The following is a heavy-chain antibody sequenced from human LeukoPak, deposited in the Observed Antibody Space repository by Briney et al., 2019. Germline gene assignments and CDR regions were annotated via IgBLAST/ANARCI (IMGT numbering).Heavy chain of an antibody. CDR1: GFTVSSNY. CDR3: AREGSGSHDAFDI. V-gene: IGHV3-66*02. D-gene: IGHD3-10*01. Sequence: GGSLRLSCAASGFTVSSNYMSWVRQAPGKGLEWVSVIYSGGSTYYADSVKGRFTISRDNSKNTLYLQMNSLRAEDTAVYYCAREGSGSHDAFDIWGQGIMVTVSS. J-gene: IGHJ3*02. CDR2: IYSGGST.